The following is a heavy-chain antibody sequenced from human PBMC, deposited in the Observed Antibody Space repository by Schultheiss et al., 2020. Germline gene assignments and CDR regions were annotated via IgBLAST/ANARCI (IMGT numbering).Heavy chain of an antibody. V-gene: IGHV1-2*02. CDR2: INPNSGGT. CDR3: ARDSGSTLTTFGPPGHP. Sequence: GAVKVSCEASGYTFTGNYMHWVRQAPGQGLEWMGWINPNSGGTNYAQKFQGRVTMTRDTSISTAYMELTSLTSDDTAVYYCARDSGSTLTTFGPPGHPWGQGTLVTVSS. D-gene: IGHD4-17*01. J-gene: IGHJ5*02. CDR1: GYTFTGNY.